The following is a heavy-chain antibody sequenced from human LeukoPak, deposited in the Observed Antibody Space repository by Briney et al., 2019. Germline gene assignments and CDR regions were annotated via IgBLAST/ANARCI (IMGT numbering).Heavy chain of an antibody. J-gene: IGHJ3*02. D-gene: IGHD3-22*01. V-gene: IGHV4-61*02. CDR2: ISSSGST. CDR3: ARGPYSYDSSGAFDI. CDR1: GDSISSGDYY. Sequence: KPSETLSLTCTVSGDSISSGDYYWGWIRQPAGKGLEWIGRISSSGSTNYNPSLKSRVTISVDTSKNQFSLKLSSVTAADTAVYFCARGPYSYDSSGAFDIWGQGTMVTVSS.